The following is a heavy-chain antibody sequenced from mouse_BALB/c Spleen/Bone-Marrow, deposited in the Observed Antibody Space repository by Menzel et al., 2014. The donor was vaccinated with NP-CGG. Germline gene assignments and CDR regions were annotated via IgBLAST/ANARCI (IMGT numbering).Heavy chain of an antibody. V-gene: IGHV2-9*02. Sequence: VKVVESGPGLVAPSQSLSITCTVSGFSLTSYGVHWVRQPPGKVLEWLGVIWASGSTNYNSALMSRLSISKDNSKSQVFLKMNSLQTDDTAMYYCARGSYYEGAMDYWGQGTSVTVSS. CDR2: IWASGST. CDR1: GFSLTSYG. D-gene: IGHD1-1*01. J-gene: IGHJ4*01. CDR3: ARGSYYEGAMDY.